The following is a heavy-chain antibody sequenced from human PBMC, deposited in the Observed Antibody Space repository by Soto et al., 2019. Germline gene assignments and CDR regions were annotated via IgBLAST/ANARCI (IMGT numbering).Heavy chain of an antibody. CDR3: ARDSPVHDAFDI. Sequence: SLSLTFTFSAGSISSYYWIWIGQPPGKGLEWIGYIYYSGSTNYNPALKSRVTISVDTSKNQFSLKLSSVTAADTAVYYCARDSPVHDAFDIWGQGTMVPVSS. CDR2: IYYSGST. J-gene: IGHJ3*02. V-gene: IGHV4-59*01. CDR1: AGSISSYY.